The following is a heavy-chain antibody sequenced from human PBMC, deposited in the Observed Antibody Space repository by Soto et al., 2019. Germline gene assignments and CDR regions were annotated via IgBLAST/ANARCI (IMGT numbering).Heavy chain of an antibody. V-gene: IGHV4-59*08. J-gene: IGHJ4*02. CDR3: ARLGDYGSGSHYFDY. CDR2: IYYSGST. D-gene: IGHD3-10*01. CDR1: GGSISSYY. Sequence: SETLSLTCTVSGGSISSYYWSWIRQPPGKGLEWIGYIYYSGSTNYNPSLKSRVTISVDTSKNQFSLKLSSVTAADTAVYYCARLGDYGSGSHYFDYWGQGTLVTVSS.